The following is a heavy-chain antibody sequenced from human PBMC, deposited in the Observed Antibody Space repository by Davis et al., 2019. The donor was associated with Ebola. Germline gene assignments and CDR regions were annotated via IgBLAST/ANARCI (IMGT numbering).Heavy chain of an antibody. CDR3: AGGSYGDRVY. J-gene: IGHJ4*02. V-gene: IGHV4-59*01. D-gene: IGHD2-21*01. Sequence: SETLSLTCSVSGVSISSFYWSWIRQTPGKGLEWIGYIYYSGITKYNPSLKSRVTISIDTSKTQFSLNLSSVTAADTAVYYCAGGSYGDRVYWGQGTLVTVSS. CDR1: GVSISSFY. CDR2: IYYSGIT.